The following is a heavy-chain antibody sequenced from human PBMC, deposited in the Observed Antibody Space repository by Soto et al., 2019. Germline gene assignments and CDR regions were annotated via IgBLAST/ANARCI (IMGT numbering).Heavy chain of an antibody. V-gene: IGHV3-33*01. J-gene: IGHJ4*02. Sequence: QVQLVESGGGVVQPGRSLSLSCAASGFTFSSYGRHWVRQAPGKGLEWVAVRWSDGSNKNYADSVKGRITISRDTSKNTLYLQVNRLRAEDTAVYYCARDSGMGYSSIYVSPDYWGQGTLVTVSS. CDR1: GFTFSSYG. CDR2: RWSDGSNK. CDR3: ARDSGMGYSSIYVSPDY. D-gene: IGHD6-13*01.